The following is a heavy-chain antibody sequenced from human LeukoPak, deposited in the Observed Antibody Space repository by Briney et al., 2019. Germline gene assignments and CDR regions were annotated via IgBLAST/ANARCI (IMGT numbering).Heavy chain of an antibody. D-gene: IGHD5/OR15-5a*01. V-gene: IGHV4-30-4*01. CDR1: GGSISSGDYY. J-gene: IGHJ4*02. CDR2: IYYSGST. CDR3: ARVLYEGYFDY. Sequence: SETLSLTCTLSGGSISSGDYYWGWIRQPPGKGLEWIGYIYYSGSTYYNPSLKSRVTISVDTSKNQFSLKLSSVTAADTAVYYCARVLYEGYFDYWGQGTLVTVSS.